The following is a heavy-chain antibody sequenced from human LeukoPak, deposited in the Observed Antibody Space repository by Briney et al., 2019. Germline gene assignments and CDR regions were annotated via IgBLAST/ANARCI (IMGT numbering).Heavy chain of an antibody. J-gene: IGHJ4*02. CDR3: ARYYDSSGYYDY. CDR1: GGSISSGGYS. D-gene: IGHD3-22*01. V-gene: IGHV4-30-2*01. Sequence: PSETLSLTCAVSGGSISSGGYSWSWIRQPPGKGLEWIGEINHSGSTNYNPSLKSRVTISVDTSKNQFSLKLSSVTAADTAVYYCARYYDSSGYYDYWGQGTLVTVSS. CDR2: INHSGST.